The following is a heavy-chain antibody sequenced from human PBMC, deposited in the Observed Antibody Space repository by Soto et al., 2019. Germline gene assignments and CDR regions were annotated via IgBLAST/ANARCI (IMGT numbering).Heavy chain of an antibody. V-gene: IGHV3-74*01. CDR3: ARDYFYGMDV. Sequence: GGSLRLSCTASGFTFSSYWMHWVRQAPGKGLVWVSRIKSDGSSTSYADSVKGRFTISRDNVKNTLYLQMNSLGAEDTAVYYCARDYFYGMDVWGQGTTVTVSS. CDR2: IKSDGSST. J-gene: IGHJ6*02. CDR1: GFTFSSYW.